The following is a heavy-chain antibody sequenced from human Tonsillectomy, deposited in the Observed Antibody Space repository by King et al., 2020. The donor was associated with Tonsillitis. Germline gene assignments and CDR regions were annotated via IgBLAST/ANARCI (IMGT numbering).Heavy chain of an antibody. CDR2: INHSGFT. J-gene: IGHJ4*02. V-gene: IGHV4-34*01. CDR3: ARGHYGEMGFDY. D-gene: IGHD4-17*01. Sequence: VQLQQWGAGLLKPSETLSLTCAVYGGSFSGYYWTWIRQPPGKGLEWIGEINHSGFTNYNPSLKSRVTISGDTSKNQFSLKLTSVTAADTAVYYCARGHYGEMGFDYWGQGALVTVSS. CDR1: GGSFSGYY.